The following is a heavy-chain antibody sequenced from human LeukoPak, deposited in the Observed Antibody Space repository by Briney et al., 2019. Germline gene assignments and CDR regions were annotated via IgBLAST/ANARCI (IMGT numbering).Heavy chain of an antibody. Sequence: SETLSLTCAVYGGYYWSWIRQPPGKGLEWIGEINHSGSTNYNPSLKSRVTISVDTSKNQFSLKLSSVTAADTAVYYCARDRSSGWYFGDAFDIWGQGTMVTVSS. J-gene: IGHJ3*02. CDR3: ARDRSSGWYFGDAFDI. D-gene: IGHD6-19*01. CDR2: INHSGST. CDR1: GGYY. V-gene: IGHV4-34*01.